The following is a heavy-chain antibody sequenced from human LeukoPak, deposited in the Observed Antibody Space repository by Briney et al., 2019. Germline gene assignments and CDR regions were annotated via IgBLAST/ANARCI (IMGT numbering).Heavy chain of an antibody. J-gene: IGHJ4*02. D-gene: IGHD1-26*01. V-gene: IGHV3-49*04. CDR1: GFTFGDYA. Sequence: GGSLRLSCTASGFTFGDYAMSWVRQAPGKGLEWVGFIRSKAYGGTTEYAASVKGRFTISRDDSKSIAYLQVNSLKTEDTAVYYCTRDLHTWEQLFDYWGQGTLVTVSS. CDR3: TRDLHTWEQLFDY. CDR2: IRSKAYGGTT.